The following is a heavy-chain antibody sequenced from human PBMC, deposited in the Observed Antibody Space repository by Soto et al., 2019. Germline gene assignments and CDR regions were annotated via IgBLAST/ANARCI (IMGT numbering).Heavy chain of an antibody. CDR1: GFTITSSA. Sequence: ASVKVSCKASGFTITSSAVQWVRQARGQRLEWIGWIVVGSGNTNYAQKFQERVTITRDMSTSTAYMELSSLRSEDTAVYYCAAMSGYDLTYFDYWGQGTLVTVSS. V-gene: IGHV1-58*01. J-gene: IGHJ4*02. CDR2: IVVGSGNT. D-gene: IGHD5-12*01. CDR3: AAMSGYDLTYFDY.